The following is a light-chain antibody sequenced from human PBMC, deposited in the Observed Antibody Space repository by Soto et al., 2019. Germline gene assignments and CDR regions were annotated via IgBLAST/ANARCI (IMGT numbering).Light chain of an antibody. CDR1: QSISSY. Sequence: DVQMNKSPSSLSASVGDRVTITCRASQSISSYLNWYQQKPGKAPKLLIYAASSLQSGVPSRFSGSGSGTDFTLTISSLQPEDFATYYCQQSYSTPQTFGQGTKVDI. CDR2: AAS. V-gene: IGKV1-39*01. J-gene: IGKJ1*01. CDR3: QQSYSTPQT.